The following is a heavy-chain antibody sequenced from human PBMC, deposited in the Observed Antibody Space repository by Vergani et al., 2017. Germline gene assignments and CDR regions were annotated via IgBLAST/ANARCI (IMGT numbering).Heavy chain of an antibody. CDR3: TRVGLVTYGMDG. D-gene: IGHD3/OR15-3a*01. V-gene: IGHV3-73*01. Sequence: VPLVESGGGVVQPGRSLRLSCAASGFSFSSYAMIWVRQASGKGLEWVGRIRSKANSYATAYAASVKGRFTISRDDSKNTAYLQMNSLKTEDTAVYYCTRVGLVTYGMDGWGQGTTGTVSS. CDR1: GFSFSSYA. J-gene: IGHJ6*02. CDR2: IRSKANSYAT.